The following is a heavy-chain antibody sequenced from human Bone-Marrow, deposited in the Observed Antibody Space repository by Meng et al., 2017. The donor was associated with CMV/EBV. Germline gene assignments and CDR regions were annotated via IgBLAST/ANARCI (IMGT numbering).Heavy chain of an antibody. CDR2: IYVSGST. D-gene: IGHD3-22*01. V-gene: IGHV4-39*07. J-gene: IGHJ4*02. CDR3: AGSITMIVVVHDY. Sequence: SETLSLTCTVSGGSISGTRYYWAWIRQSPGKGLEWIGTIYVSGSTYYNPSLKSRVTISVDTSKNQFSLKLSSVTAADTAVYYCAGSITMIVVVHDYWGQGTLVTVSS. CDR1: GGSISGTRYY.